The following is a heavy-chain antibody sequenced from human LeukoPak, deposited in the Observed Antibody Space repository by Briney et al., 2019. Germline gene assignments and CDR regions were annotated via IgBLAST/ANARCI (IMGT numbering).Heavy chain of an antibody. V-gene: IGHV3-23*01. CDR2: IGDTT. Sequence: GGSLRLSCAASGFTFSIYAMSWVRQAPGKGLEWVSAIGDTTYYADSVEGRFTISRDNSKNTLYLQMNSLRAEDTAVYYCAREYYYDSSGFIDYWGQGTLVTVSS. CDR3: AREYYYDSSGFIDY. CDR1: GFTFSIYA. J-gene: IGHJ4*02. D-gene: IGHD3-22*01.